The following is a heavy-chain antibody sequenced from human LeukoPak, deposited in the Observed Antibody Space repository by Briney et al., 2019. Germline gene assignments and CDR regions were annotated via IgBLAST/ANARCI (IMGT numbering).Heavy chain of an antibody. CDR3: AREGTHTMDDAFDI. V-gene: IGHV3-21*01. CDR2: ISSSSSYI. CDR1: GFTFSSYS. Sequence: GGSLRLSCAASGFTFSSYSMNWVRQAPGKGLEWVSSISSSSSYIYYADSVKGRFTISRDNAKNSLYLQMNSLRAEDTAVYYCAREGTHTMDDAFDIWGQGTMVTVSS. D-gene: IGHD3-10*01. J-gene: IGHJ3*02.